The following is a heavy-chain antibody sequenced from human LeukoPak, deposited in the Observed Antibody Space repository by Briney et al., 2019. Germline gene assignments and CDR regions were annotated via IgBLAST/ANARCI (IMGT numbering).Heavy chain of an antibody. CDR1: GGSISSSSYY. J-gene: IGHJ5*02. D-gene: IGHD6-13*01. Sequence: SETLSFTCTVSGGSISSSSYYRGWIRQPPGKGLEWIGSIYYSGSTYYNPSLKSRVTISVDTSKNQFSLKLSSVTAADTAVYYCARRSIAAAGNPDWFDPWGQGTLVTVSS. V-gene: IGHV4-39*01. CDR3: ARRSIAAAGNPDWFDP. CDR2: IYYSGST.